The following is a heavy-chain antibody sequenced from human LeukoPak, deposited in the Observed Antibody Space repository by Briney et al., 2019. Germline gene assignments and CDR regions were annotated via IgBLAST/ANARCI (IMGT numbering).Heavy chain of an antibody. CDR2: ISYDGSNK. D-gene: IGHD1-14*01. CDR3: ARDQITAPIIEPAHFDY. Sequence: GGSLRLYCAASGFTFSSYAMHWLRQAPGKGLEGVAVISYDGSNKYYADSVKGRFTISRDNSKNTLYLQMNSLRAEDTAVYYCARDQITAPIIEPAHFDYWGQGTLVTVSS. CDR1: GFTFSSYA. V-gene: IGHV3-30*01. J-gene: IGHJ4*02.